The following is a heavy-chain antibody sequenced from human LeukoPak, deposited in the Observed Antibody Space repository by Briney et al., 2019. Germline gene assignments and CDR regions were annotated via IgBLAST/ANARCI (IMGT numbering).Heavy chain of an antibody. CDR2: IYYSGST. CDR1: GGSISSYY. CDR3: ARVINSHIDY. J-gene: IGHJ4*02. Sequence: SETLSLTCAVSGGSISSYYWSWIRQPPGKGLEWIGYIYYSGSTNYNPSLKSRVTISVDTSKNQFSLKLSSVTAADTAVYYCARVINSHIDYWGQGTLVTVSS. V-gene: IGHV4-59*01. D-gene: IGHD3-10*01.